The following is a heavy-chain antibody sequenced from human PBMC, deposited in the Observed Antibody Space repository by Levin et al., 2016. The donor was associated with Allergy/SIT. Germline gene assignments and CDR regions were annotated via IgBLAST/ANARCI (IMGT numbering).Heavy chain of an antibody. CDR2: IYSEGST. J-gene: IGHJ6*02. D-gene: IGHD6-19*01. CDR1: GFTVSSNY. CDR3: ARDLGSSGHYGMDV. Sequence: GESLKISCAASGFTVSSNYMSWVRQAPGKGLEWVSVIYSEGSTYYADSVKGRFTISRDNSTNTLYLQMNSLRADDTAVYYCARDLGSSGHYGMDVWGQGTTVTVSS. V-gene: IGHV3-53*01.